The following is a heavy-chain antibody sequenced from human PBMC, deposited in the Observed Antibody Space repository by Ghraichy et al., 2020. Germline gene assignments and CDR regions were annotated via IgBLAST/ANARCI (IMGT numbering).Heavy chain of an antibody. CDR1: GGSINNYY. Sequence: GSLRLSCSVSGGSINNYYWSWIRQPPGKGLDWIGFIYHSGSTVYNPSLKSRVTISVDTSKNHFSLRLRSVTAADTAVYYCARADYGDYEWFLDLWGRGTLVTVSS. CDR2: IYHSGST. D-gene: IGHD4-17*01. V-gene: IGHV4-59*01. J-gene: IGHJ2*01. CDR3: ARADYGDYEWFLDL.